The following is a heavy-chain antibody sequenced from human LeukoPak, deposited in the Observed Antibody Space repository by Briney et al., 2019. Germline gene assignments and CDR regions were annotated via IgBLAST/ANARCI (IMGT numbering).Heavy chain of an antibody. Sequence: GGSLRLSCAGSGFTFSSYGVSWVRQTPGKGLEWVSAISGSGVSTYYVDSVKGRFTISRDNSKNTLYLQMNSLRAEDTAVYYCARSGYSYAVYGFDYWGQGTLVTVSS. CDR3: ARSGYSYAVYGFDY. V-gene: IGHV3-23*01. D-gene: IGHD5-18*01. CDR2: ISGSGVST. J-gene: IGHJ4*02. CDR1: GFTFSSYG.